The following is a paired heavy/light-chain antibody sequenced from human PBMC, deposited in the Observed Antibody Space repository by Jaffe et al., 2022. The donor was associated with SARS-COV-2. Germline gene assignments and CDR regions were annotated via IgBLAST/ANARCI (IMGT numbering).Light chain of an antibody. CDR3: MQALQVPLT. CDR2: WGF. Sequence: EIVLTQSPLSLPVTPGESASISCRSSQSLLHSNGFNYLDWYLQKPGQSPQLLLYWGFKRASGAPDRFSGSGSGTDFTLKISRVEAEDVGVYYCMQALQVPLTFGGGTKVEIK. J-gene: IGKJ4*01. CDR1: QSLLHSNGFNY. V-gene: IGKV2-28*01.
Heavy chain of an antibody. V-gene: IGHV3-23*01. CDR2: ISGSGGGISGSAGRT. CDR1: GFPFSNYA. J-gene: IGHJ4*02. Sequence: EVKLLESGGGLALPGDSLRLSCTASGFPFSNYAMSWVRQAPGKGLEWVSGISGSGGGISGSAGRTYYADSVRGRFTISRDNSKNTLYLQMISLRGEDTAVYYCAKGYSSGWDVDYWGQGTLVTVSS. D-gene: IGHD6-19*01. CDR3: AKGYSSGWDVDY.